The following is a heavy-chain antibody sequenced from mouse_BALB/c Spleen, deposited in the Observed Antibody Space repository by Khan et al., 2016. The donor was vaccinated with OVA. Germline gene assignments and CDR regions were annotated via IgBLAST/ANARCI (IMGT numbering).Heavy chain of an antibody. CDR3: ARAGYGGFAY. V-gene: IGHV5-4*02. CDR2: ISDGGSST. Sequence: EEELVESGGGLVKPGGSLKLSCAASGFTFSDYYMYWVRQTPEKRLEWVATISDGGSSTYYPDSVKGRFTISRDNAKNNLYLQMSSLKSEDTAIYYCARAGYGGFAYWGQGTLVTVSA. J-gene: IGHJ3*01. CDR1: GFTFSDYY. D-gene: IGHD1-1*02.